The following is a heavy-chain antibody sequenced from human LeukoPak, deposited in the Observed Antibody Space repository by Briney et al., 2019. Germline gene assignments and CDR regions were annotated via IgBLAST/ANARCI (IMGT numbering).Heavy chain of an antibody. J-gene: IGHJ6*02. CDR3: ARDFFDGHGYTFYYYGMDV. D-gene: IGHD3-22*01. V-gene: IGHV1-8*01. CDR1: GYTFTNYD. Sequence: ASVKVSCKASGYTFTNYDVNWVRQATGQGLEWMGWMIPTSGKAGFAQRFQGRVSMTRNISISTAYMELSSLRSEDTAVYYCARDFFDGHGYTFYYYGMDVWGQGTTVTVSS. CDR2: MIPTSGKA.